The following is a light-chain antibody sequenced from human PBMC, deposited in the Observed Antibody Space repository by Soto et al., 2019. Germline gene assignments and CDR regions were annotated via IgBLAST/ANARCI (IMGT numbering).Light chain of an antibody. J-gene: IGLJ1*01. CDR2: AVS. Sequence: QSVLTQPPSASGSPGQSVTISCTGTSSDVGGYKYVSWYQQYPGKAPKLMIYAVSERPSGVPDRFSGSKSGNTASLTVSGLQAEDEADYYCSSYAGSNNYVFGTGTKVTGL. CDR1: SSDVGGYKY. CDR3: SSYAGSNNYV. V-gene: IGLV2-8*01.